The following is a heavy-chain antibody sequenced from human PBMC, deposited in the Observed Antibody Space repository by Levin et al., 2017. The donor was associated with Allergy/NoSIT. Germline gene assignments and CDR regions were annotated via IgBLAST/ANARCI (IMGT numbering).Heavy chain of an antibody. CDR3: EKDVYGSGWYPHGNDACEM. CDR2: ISSDGRKK. V-gene: IGHV3-30*18. Sequence: GESLKISCAASGITFSSYGMHWVRQAPGKGMEWVAVISSDGRKKFYADSVKGRFTISRDNSKNTLDLHMTRLRAEDTAVYYCEKDVYGSGWYPHGNDACEMWGQGTKVSVSS. J-gene: IGHJ3*02. D-gene: IGHD6-19*01. CDR1: GITFSSYG.